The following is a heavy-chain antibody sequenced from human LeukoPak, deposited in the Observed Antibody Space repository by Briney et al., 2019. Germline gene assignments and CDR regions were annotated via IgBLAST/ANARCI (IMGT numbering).Heavy chain of an antibody. J-gene: IGHJ4*02. D-gene: IGHD1-26*01. V-gene: IGHV4-30-4*08. CDR3: AREAGGSYDF. CDR2: IYYSGST. CDR1: GGSISSGDYY. Sequence: TSQTLSLTCTVSGGSISSGDYYWSWIRQPPGKGLEWIGYIYYSGSTYYNPSLKSRVTISVDTSKKQFSLKLSSVTAADRAVYYWAREAGGSYDFWGQGTPVTVSS.